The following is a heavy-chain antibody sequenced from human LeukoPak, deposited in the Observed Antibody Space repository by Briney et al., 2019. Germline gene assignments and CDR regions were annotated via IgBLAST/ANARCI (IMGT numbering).Heavy chain of an antibody. CDR2: IYTSGST. CDR3: ARDAMAAFDY. D-gene: IGHD5-24*01. V-gene: IGHV4-61*02. Sequence: PSQTLSLTCTVSGGSISSGSYYWSWIRQPARKGLEWIGRIYTSGSTNYNPSLKSRVTISVDTSKNQFSLKLSSVTAADTAVYYCARDAMAAFDYWGQGTLVTVSS. J-gene: IGHJ4*02. CDR1: GGSISSGSYY.